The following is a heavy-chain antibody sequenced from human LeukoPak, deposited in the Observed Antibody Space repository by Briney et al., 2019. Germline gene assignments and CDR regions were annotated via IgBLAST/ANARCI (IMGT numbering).Heavy chain of an antibody. CDR3: AKKEGPSGSYYSKYYGMDV. J-gene: IGHJ6*02. Sequence: GGSLRLSCAASGFTFSSYGMHWVRQAPGKGLEWVAVISYDGSNKYYADSVKGRFTISRDNSKNTLYLQMNSLRAEDTAGYYCAKKEGPSGSYYSKYYGMDVWGQGTTVAVSS. CDR1: GFTFSSYG. CDR2: ISYDGSNK. V-gene: IGHV3-30*18. D-gene: IGHD3-10*01.